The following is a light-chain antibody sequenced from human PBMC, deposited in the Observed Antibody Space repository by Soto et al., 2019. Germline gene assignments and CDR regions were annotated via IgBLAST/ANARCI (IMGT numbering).Light chain of an antibody. Sequence: DIKMTQSPSTLSASVGDSVKITCRASQRISIWLAWYQQKPGTAPKLLIYKASTLESGVPSRFSGSGSGTEFTLTISSLQPDDFATYYCQHYDGYSNSFGQGTKVEIK. CDR1: QRISIW. V-gene: IGKV1-5*03. CDR2: KAS. CDR3: QHYDGYSNS. J-gene: IGKJ2*01.